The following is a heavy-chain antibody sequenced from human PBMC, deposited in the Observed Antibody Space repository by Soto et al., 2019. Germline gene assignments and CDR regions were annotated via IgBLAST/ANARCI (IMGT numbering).Heavy chain of an antibody. Sequence: AASVKVSCKASGYTFTGYYMHWVRQAPGQGLEWMGIINPSGGSTSYAQKFQGRVTMTRDTSTSTVYMELSSLRSEDTAVYSCARASMVRGASIDLWGRGTMVTVSS. V-gene: IGHV1-46*01. J-gene: IGHJ2*01. CDR1: GYTFTGYY. CDR2: INPSGGST. CDR3: ARASMVRGASIDL. D-gene: IGHD3-10*01.